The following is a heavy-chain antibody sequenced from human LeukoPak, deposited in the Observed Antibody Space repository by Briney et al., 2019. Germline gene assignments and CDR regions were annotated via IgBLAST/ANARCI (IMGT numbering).Heavy chain of an antibody. J-gene: IGHJ3*02. V-gene: IGHV4-59*01. CDR1: GGSISSYY. D-gene: IGHD6-19*01. CDR2: IYYSGST. Sequence: PSEALSLTCTVSGGSISSYYWSWIRQPPGKGLEWIGYIYYSGSTNYNPSLKSRVTISVDTSKNQFSLKLSSVTAADTAVYYCASFAPSSGWYNHAFDIWGQGTMVTVSS. CDR3: ASFAPSSGWYNHAFDI.